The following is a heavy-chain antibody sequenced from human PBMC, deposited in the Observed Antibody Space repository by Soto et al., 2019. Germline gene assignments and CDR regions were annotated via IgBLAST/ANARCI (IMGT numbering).Heavy chain of an antibody. CDR1: GYTVIRYW. Sequence: GSVEVSRQGSGYTVIRYWIYWVRQGPGQGLEWMGWISGYNGKTNYAQQLQGRVTMTTETSTSTAYMEVRSLRSDDTAVYYCARGGYYDSTGYYRTVFDYWGQGSLVTVSS. CDR2: ISGYNGKT. V-gene: IGHV1-18*01. J-gene: IGHJ4*02. D-gene: IGHD3-22*01. CDR3: ARGGYYDSTGYYRTVFDY.